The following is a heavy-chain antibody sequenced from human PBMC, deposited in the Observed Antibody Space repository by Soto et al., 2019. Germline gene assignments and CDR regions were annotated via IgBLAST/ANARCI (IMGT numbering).Heavy chain of an antibody. V-gene: IGHV3-23*01. CDR3: AKGGGDSLRYGMDV. CDR1: GFIFSSSA. CDR2: ISGSGGSI. D-gene: IGHD2-21*02. Sequence: EVQLLDSGGGLVQPGGALRLSSSASGFIFSSSAMNWVRQAPGKGLEWVSAISGSGGSIYYADSVKGRFTISRDNSKTTLYLQMDSLRAEDTAVYYCAKGGGDSLRYGMDVWGQGTTVTVSS. J-gene: IGHJ6*02.